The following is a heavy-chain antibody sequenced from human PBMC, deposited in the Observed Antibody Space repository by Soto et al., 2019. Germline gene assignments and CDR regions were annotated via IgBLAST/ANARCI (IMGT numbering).Heavy chain of an antibody. Sequence: GGSLRLSCAASGFTFSSYAMHWVRQAPGKGLEWVAVISYDGSNKYYADSVKGRFTISRDNSKNTLYLQMNSLRAEDTAVYYGARHDGSGWYEPNFDYWGQGTLVTVSS. D-gene: IGHD6-19*01. CDR3: ARHDGSGWYEPNFDY. CDR1: GFTFSSYA. CDR2: ISYDGSNK. J-gene: IGHJ4*02. V-gene: IGHV3-30*04.